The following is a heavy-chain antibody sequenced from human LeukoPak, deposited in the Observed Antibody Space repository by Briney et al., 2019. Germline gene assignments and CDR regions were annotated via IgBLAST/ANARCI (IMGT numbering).Heavy chain of an antibody. D-gene: IGHD3-22*01. V-gene: IGHV3-23*01. CDR2: ISGSGGST. CDR1: GFTFSSYA. CDR3: AKVVHYYDSSGWPQGY. Sequence: QAGGSLRLSCAASGFTFSSYAMSWVRQAPGKGLEWVSAISGSGGSTYYADSVKGRFTISRDNSKNTLYLQMNSLRAEDTAVYYCAKVVHYYDSSGWPQGYWGQGTLVTVSS. J-gene: IGHJ4*02.